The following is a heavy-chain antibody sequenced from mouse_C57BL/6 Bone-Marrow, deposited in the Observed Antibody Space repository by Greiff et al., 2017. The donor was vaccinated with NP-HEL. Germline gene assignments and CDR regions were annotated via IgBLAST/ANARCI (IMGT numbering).Heavy chain of an antibody. D-gene: IGHD1-1*01. Sequence: EVQLVESGGGLVKPGGSLKLSCAASGFTFSSYAMSWVRQTPEKRLEWVATISDGGSYTYYPDNVKGRFTISRDNAKNNLYLQMSHLKSEDTAMYYCARDLLLGYWGQGTTLTVSS. CDR2: ISDGGSYT. CDR3: ARDLLLGY. J-gene: IGHJ2*01. CDR1: GFTFSSYA. V-gene: IGHV5-4*01.